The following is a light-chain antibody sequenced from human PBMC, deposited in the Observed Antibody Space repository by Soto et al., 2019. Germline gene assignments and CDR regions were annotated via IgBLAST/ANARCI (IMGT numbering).Light chain of an antibody. CDR1: QSVSRH. CDR2: DAS. Sequence: ILMTQYPATLSGSPGERATLSWGASQSVSRHLAWYQQKPGQAPRLLIYDASTRVTGIPASFSGSGSATDFTLTISSLKPEDFGVYYCQHHNNWHPVTFGHGTKVDIK. CDR3: QHHNNWHPVT. V-gene: IGKV3-15*01. J-gene: IGKJ1*01.